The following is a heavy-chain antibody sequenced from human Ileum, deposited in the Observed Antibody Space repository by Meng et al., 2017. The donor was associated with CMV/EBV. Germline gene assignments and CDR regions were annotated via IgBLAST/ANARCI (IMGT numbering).Heavy chain of an antibody. CDR3: AGVQLERHYFFDY. CDR1: GGSVSSGCYY. Sequence: SETLSLTCTVSGGSVSSGCYYWSWIRQPPGKGLEWIGYIYYSGSTNYNPSPKSRVTISVDTSKNQFSLKLSAVTAADTAVYYCAGVQLERHYFFDYWGQGTLVTVSS. V-gene: IGHV4-61*01. J-gene: IGHJ4*02. D-gene: IGHD1-1*01. CDR2: IYYSGST.